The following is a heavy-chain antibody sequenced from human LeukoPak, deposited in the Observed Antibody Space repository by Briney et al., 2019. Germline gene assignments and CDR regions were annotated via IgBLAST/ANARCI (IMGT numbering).Heavy chain of an antibody. V-gene: IGHV3-30*02. D-gene: IGHD6-13*01. CDR1: GFTFSSYG. CDR3: AKASTYSSSWYVDVVDY. Sequence: HPGGSLRLSCAASGFTFSSYGMHWVRQAPGKGLEWVAFIRYDGSNKYYADSVKGRFTISRDNSKNTLYLQMNSLRAEDTAVYYCAKASTYSSSWYVDVVDYWGQGTLVTVSS. CDR2: IRYDGSNK. J-gene: IGHJ4*02.